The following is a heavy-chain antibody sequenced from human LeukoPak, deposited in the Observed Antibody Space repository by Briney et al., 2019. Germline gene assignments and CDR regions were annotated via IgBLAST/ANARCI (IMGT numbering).Heavy chain of an antibody. Sequence: GGSLRLSCAASGFTSSSYAMHWVRQAPGKGLEWVAVISYDGSNKYYADSVKGRFTISRDNSKNTLYLQMNSLRAEDTAVYYCARDQGRSGSYLGYWGQGTLVTVSS. CDR3: ARDQGRSGSYLGY. CDR1: GFTSSSYA. V-gene: IGHV3-30-3*01. J-gene: IGHJ4*02. CDR2: ISYDGSNK. D-gene: IGHD3-10*01.